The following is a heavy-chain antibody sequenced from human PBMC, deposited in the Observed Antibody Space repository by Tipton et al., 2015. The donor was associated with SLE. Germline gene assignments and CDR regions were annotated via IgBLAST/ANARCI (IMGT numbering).Heavy chain of an antibody. D-gene: IGHD3-3*01. Sequence: SLRLSCADSGFTFGMFWMSWVRQAPGKGLEWVASIDQEGSEIYYGDSVKGRFTISRDNAKNSLYLIMNSLRAEDTAVYYCARDRNLRTIFGVVISHCFDYWGQGTLVTVSS. CDR1: GFTFGMFW. CDR3: ARDRNLRTIFGVVISHCFDY. V-gene: IGHV3-7*01. CDR2: IDQEGSEI. J-gene: IGHJ4*02.